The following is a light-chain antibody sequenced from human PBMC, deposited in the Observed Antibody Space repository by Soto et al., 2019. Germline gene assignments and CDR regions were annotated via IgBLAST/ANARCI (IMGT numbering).Light chain of an antibody. V-gene: IGLV2-14*01. J-gene: IGLJ1*01. CDR3: TSYTSISTYF. CDR2: DVT. Sequence: QSALTQPASVSGSPGQSITISCTGTSSDVGGYNFVSWYQQHPDKAPKLMIYDVTNRPSGVSNRFSGSKSGNTASLTISGLQAEDEADYYCTSYTSISTYFFETGTKVTVL. CDR1: SSDVGGYNF.